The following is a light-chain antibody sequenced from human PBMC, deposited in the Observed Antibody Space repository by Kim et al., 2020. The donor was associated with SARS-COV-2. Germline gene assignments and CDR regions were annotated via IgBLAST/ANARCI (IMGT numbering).Light chain of an antibody. V-gene: IGKV3D-15*01. Sequence: DIVMTQSPATLSLSPGERATLSCRASHSVAGKLAWYQQKPGQAPRLLIYGASVRAAGIPARFSGSGSGTEFTLTISSLQSGDFAVYYCQEYSNWPALSFGGGTKVDIK. CDR1: HSVAGK. CDR2: GAS. CDR3: QEYSNWPALS. J-gene: IGKJ4*01.